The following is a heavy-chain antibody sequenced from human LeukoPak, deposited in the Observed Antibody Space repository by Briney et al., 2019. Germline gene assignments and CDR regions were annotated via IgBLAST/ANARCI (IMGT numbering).Heavy chain of an antibody. CDR3: AISRYYSDSSAYYPDH. D-gene: IGHD3-22*01. CDR1: GFTLTSYT. Sequence: GGSLRLSCAASGFTLTSYTMTWVRQAPGKGLEWVSFISSSSSYIYYADSVEGRFTISRDNARNSLFLQMNSLSAEDTAMYYCAISRYYSDSSAYYPDHWGQGTLVTVSS. J-gene: IGHJ4*02. V-gene: IGHV3-21*01. CDR2: ISSSSSYI.